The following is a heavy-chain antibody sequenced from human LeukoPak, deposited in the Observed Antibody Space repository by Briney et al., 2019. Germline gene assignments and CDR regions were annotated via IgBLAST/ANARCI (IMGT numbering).Heavy chain of an antibody. J-gene: IGHJ4*02. D-gene: IGHD6-13*01. Sequence: ASVKVSCKASGFTFTSSAMQWVRQARGQRLEWIGWIVVGSGNTNYAQKFQERVTITRDRSTSTAYMELSSLRFEDTAVYYCARDAAAAIDYWGQGTLVTVSS. CDR1: GFTFTSSA. CDR2: IVVGSGNT. CDR3: ARDAAAAIDY. V-gene: IGHV1-58*02.